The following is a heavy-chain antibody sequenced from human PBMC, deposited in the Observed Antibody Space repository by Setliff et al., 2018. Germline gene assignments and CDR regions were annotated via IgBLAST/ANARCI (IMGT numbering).Heavy chain of an antibody. CDR1: GDSIMSPTYT. CDR3: ASWGSAIGFDL. V-gene: IGHV4-31*01. D-gene: IGHD3-16*01. Sequence: PSETLSLTCTVSGDSIMSPTYTWTWIRQLPGKGLEWIGYISRSGSTSYNSSLKRQITISLDTSKNQFSLKMNSVTAADTAVYYCASWGSAIGFDLWGQGTVVTVS. J-gene: IGHJ3*01. CDR2: ISRSGST.